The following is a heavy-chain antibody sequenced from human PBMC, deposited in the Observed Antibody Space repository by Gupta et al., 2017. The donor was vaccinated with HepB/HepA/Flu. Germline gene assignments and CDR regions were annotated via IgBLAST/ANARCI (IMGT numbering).Heavy chain of an antibody. CDR1: GFTFRPSS. J-gene: IGHJ6*02. Sequence: EVQLVESGGGLVQPGGSLKVSCAGSGFTFRPSSMPWVRQASGKGLEWVGRIRTKADSYATAYAASVTGRFTISRDDSKNTAFLQMNSLKTEDTAVYYCATSTVTARQNYYFYSMDVWGQGTTVSVSS. CDR2: IRTKADSYAT. CDR3: ATSTVTARQNYYFYSMDV. V-gene: IGHV3-73*01. D-gene: IGHD4-17*01.